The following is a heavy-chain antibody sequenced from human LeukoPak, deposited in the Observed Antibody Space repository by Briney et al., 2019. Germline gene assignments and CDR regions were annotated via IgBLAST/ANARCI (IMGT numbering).Heavy chain of an antibody. CDR3: ARSPGSRYAYDDY. V-gene: IGHV4-39*01. CDR1: GGSISSSSYY. D-gene: IGHD6-13*01. J-gene: IGHJ4*02. CDR2: IYYVGDT. Sequence: SETLSLTCTVSGGSISSSSYYWGWIRQPPGTGPEWIGTIYYVGDTYYNPSLQSRVTISVDTSKNQFSLKLSSVTAADTAAYYCARSPGSRYAYDDYWGQGTLVTVSS.